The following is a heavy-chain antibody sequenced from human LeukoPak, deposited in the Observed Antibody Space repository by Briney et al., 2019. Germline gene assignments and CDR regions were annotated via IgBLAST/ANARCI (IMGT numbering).Heavy chain of an antibody. D-gene: IGHD3-10*01. CDR3: ASSPRGVY. V-gene: IGHV3-23*01. CDR1: GFTFSSFA. CDR2: ISGSGDNT. J-gene: IGHJ4*02. Sequence: GGSLRLSCAASGFTFSSFAMSWVRQAPGRGLEWVSAISGSGDNTYYEDSVKGRFTISRDNSKNTLYLQMNSLRAEDTAVYYCASSPRGVYWGQGTLVTVSS.